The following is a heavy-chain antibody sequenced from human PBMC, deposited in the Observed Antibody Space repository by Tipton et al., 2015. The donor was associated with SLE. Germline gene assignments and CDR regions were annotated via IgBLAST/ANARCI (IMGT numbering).Heavy chain of an antibody. V-gene: IGHV3-33*01. Sequence: SLRLSCVTSGFTFSTFGMHWVRQAPGKGLEWVAVIWYDGSNISYADSVKGRFTISRDNSKNTLFLQMNSLRAEDTAVYYCARGSYYYYYMDVWGRGTTVTVSS. CDR3: ARGSYYYYYMDV. CDR2: IWYDGSNI. J-gene: IGHJ6*03. D-gene: IGHD6-19*01. CDR1: GFTFSTFG.